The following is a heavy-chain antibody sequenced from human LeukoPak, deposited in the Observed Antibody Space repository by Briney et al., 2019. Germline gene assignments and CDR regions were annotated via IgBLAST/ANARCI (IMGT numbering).Heavy chain of an antibody. J-gene: IGHJ3*01. D-gene: IGHD3-16*01. CDR2: IADAGT. CDR3: ARNLGPFDV. V-gene: IGHV3-23*01. Sequence: GGSLRLSCAASGFTFNDFAMTWVRQAPGKGLEWVTTIADAGTYYADSVKGRFIISRDNSKNMLYLQLNSLRADDTAMYYCARNLGPFDVRGHGTMVTVSS. CDR1: GFTFNDFA.